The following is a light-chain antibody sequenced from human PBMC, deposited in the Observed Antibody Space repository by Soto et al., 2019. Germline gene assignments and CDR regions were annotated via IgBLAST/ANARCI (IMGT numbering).Light chain of an antibody. CDR2: GAS. CDR3: QQYGSSPRT. V-gene: IGKV3-20*01. CDR1: QSVSSSY. J-gene: IGKJ1*01. Sequence: EVVLTQSPDTLSLSPGETATLSCRASQSVSSSYLAWYQQKPGQAPRLLIYGASNRATGIPDRFSGSGSGTDFTLTISRLEPEDFAVYYCQQYGSSPRTFGQGTKVDIK.